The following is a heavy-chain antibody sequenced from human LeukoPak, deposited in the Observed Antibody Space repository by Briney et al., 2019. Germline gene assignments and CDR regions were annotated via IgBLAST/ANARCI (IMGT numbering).Heavy chain of an antibody. V-gene: IGHV3-21*01. Sequence: GGSLRLSCAASGFTFSSYSMNWVRQAPGKGLEWVSSINSSGSYIYYADSVKGRFTISRDSAKNSLYLQMNSLRAEDTAVYYCARGGYDLWSGYSHFDYWGQGTLVTVSS. CDR1: GFTFSSYS. D-gene: IGHD3-3*01. CDR2: INSSGSYI. CDR3: ARGGYDLWSGYSHFDY. J-gene: IGHJ4*02.